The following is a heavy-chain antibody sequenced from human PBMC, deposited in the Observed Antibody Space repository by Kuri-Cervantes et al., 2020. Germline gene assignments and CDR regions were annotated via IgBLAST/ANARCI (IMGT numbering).Heavy chain of an antibody. J-gene: IGHJ6*03. CDR2: IYYSGST. D-gene: IGHD6-13*01. CDR1: GGSISSYY. CDR3: ARGDSSSWYYYYYMDV. Sequence: GSLRLSCTVSGGSISSYYWSWIRQPPGKGLEWIGYIYYSGSTNYNPSLKSRVTISVDTSKNQFSLKLSSVTAADTAVYYCARGDSSSWYYYYYMDVWGKGTTVTVSS. V-gene: IGHV4-59*01.